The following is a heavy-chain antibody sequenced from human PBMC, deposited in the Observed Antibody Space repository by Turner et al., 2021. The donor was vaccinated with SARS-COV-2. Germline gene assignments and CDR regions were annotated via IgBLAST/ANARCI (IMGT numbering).Heavy chain of an antibody. V-gene: IGHV3-74*01. D-gene: IGHD3-10*01. Sequence: EVHLVESGGGLVQPGGSLRLSCAASGFTFSSYWMHWVRQAPGKGLVWVSRINSDGSSTSHAASVKGRFTISRDNAKNTLYLQMNSLRAEDTAVYYCARDHIGVYYAMDVWGQGTTVTVSS. CDR3: ARDHIGVYYAMDV. CDR1: GFTFSSYW. CDR2: INSDGSST. J-gene: IGHJ6*02.